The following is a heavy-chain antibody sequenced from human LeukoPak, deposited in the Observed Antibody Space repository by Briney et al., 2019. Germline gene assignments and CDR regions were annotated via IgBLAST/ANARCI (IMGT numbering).Heavy chain of an antibody. CDR1: GFTFTSYS. Sequence: PGGSLRLSCAASGFTFTSYSMNWVRQAPGKGLVWVSRINSDGSSTSYADSVKGRFTISRDNAKNTLYLQMNSLRAEDTAVYYCARDTYYYDRAFDYWGQGTLVTVSS. J-gene: IGHJ4*02. CDR3: ARDTYYYDRAFDY. V-gene: IGHV3-74*01. D-gene: IGHD3-22*01. CDR2: INSDGSST.